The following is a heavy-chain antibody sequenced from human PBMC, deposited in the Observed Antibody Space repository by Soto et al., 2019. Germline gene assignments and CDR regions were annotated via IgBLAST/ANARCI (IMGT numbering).Heavy chain of an antibody. Sequence: GESLKISCKASGYNFGAYWIGWVRQMPGKGLEWMGIIFPGDSDTRYSPSFQGQVTISADKSISTAYLQWRNLKASDTARYFCARRGFIGTPPDYWGQGTRVTVSS. CDR3: ARRGFIGTPPDY. D-gene: IGHD1-7*01. J-gene: IGHJ4*02. CDR2: IFPGDSDT. V-gene: IGHV5-51*01. CDR1: GYNFGAYW.